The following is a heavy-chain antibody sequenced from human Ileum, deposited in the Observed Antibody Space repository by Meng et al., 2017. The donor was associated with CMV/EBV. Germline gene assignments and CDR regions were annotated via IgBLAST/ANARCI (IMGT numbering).Heavy chain of an antibody. CDR1: GFTCSGYW. Sequence: LSWPASGFTCSGYWMHWVRQAPGKGLVWVSRINSDGSSTSYADSVKGRFTISRDNAKNTLYLQMNSLRAEDTAVYYCAREEGGWFDPWGQGTLVTVSS. V-gene: IGHV3-74*01. CDR3: AREEGGWFDP. J-gene: IGHJ5*02. CDR2: INSDGSST.